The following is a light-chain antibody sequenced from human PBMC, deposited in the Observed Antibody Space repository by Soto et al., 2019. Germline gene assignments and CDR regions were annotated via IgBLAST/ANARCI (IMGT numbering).Light chain of an antibody. Sequence: EIVLTQSPATLSLSPVERATLSCRASQSISRYLDWYQHKSGQAPRLLIYDISKMATGIPARFSGSGSGTDFTLTISSLEPEDFAVYYCQQRNNLPITFGQGTRLEIK. CDR2: DIS. V-gene: IGKV3-11*01. J-gene: IGKJ5*01. CDR1: QSISRY. CDR3: QQRNNLPIT.